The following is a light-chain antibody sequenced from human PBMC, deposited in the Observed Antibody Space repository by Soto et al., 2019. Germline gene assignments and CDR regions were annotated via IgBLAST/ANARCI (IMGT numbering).Light chain of an antibody. CDR2: DVN. V-gene: IGLV2-14*03. Sequence: QSALTQPASVSGSPGQSIAISCTGTSSDVGSYNSVSWYQQYPGKAPKLMIHDVNTRPSGISDRFSGSKSGNTASLTISGLHAEDEADNYCSSFTASTSYVFGTGTKVTVL. CDR3: SSFTASTSYV. J-gene: IGLJ1*01. CDR1: SSDVGSYNS.